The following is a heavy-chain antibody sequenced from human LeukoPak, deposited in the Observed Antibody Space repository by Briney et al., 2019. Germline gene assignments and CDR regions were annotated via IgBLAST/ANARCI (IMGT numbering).Heavy chain of an antibody. V-gene: IGHV1-2*02. J-gene: IGHJ3*02. D-gene: IGHD6-19*01. Sequence: ASVTVSCKASGYTFTAYYMHWVRQAPGQGPEWLGWINPNSGGTTYPQRFQGRVTLTTDTSISTAYLELSGLTSDDTAVYYCARDWLSGSFDAFDIWGQGTMVTVSS. CDR1: GYTFTAYY. CDR2: INPNSGGT. CDR3: ARDWLSGSFDAFDI.